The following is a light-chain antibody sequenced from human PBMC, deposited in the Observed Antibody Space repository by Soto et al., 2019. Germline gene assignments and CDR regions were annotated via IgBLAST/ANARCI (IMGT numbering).Light chain of an antibody. CDR1: SSDVGGYNY. CDR2: AVT. J-gene: IGLJ1*01. Sequence: QSGVTQPASVSGSPGQSITISCTGTSSDVGGYNYVSWYQQHPGKAPKLMIYAVTDRPSGVSSRFSGSKSGNTASLTISGLQAEEEADYYSSSYTSSSTLFGTGTKVTVL. V-gene: IGLV2-14*01. CDR3: SSYTSSSTL.